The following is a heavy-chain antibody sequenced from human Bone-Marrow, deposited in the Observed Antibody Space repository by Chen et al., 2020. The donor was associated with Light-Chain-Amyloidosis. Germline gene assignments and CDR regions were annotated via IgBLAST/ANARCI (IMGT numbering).Heavy chain of an antibody. CDR1: GGTFSGYG. CDR2: VIPARDMA. J-gene: IGHJ5*02. D-gene: IGHD2-2*01. V-gene: IGHV1-69*01. CDR3: TRAPAGTLWFGL. Sequence: QEQLVQSGAEVKQPGSSVKVSCRASGGTFSGYGVSWVRQAPGHGLEWVGGVIPARDMAHYAQKFQGRLTITADEFTSAGYMELTGLRPEDTAVYYCTRAPAGTLWFGLWGPGTLVTVSS.